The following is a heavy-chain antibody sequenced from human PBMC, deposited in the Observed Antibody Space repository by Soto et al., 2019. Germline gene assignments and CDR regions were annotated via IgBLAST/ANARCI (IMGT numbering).Heavy chain of an antibody. CDR2: IWSDGSNK. V-gene: IGHV3-33*01. CDR3: ARDPNYGSGGLFDY. J-gene: IGHJ4*02. CDR1: GFTFSTFG. Sequence: PGGSLRLSCAASGFTFSTFGMHWVRQAPGKGLEWVAIIWSDGSNKHYADSVKGRFTISRDNSKNTLYLKMDSLRAEDTAVYYCARDPNYGSGGLFDYWGQGTLVTVSS. D-gene: IGHD3-10*01.